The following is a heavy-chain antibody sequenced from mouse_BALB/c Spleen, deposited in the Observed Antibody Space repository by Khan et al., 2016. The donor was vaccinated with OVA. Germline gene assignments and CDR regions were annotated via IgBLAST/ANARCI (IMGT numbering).Heavy chain of an antibody. J-gene: IGHJ3*01. V-gene: IGHV5-6*01. Sequence: EVELVESGGDLVKPGGSLKLSCAASGFTFSSYSMSWVRQTPDKRLEWVATISIDGDYTYFPDSVKGRFTISRDNAKNTLNLQMSSLKSEDTALYYCASHLTGSFAYWGQGTLVTVSA. CDR2: ISIDGDYT. CDR1: GFTFSSYS. CDR3: ASHLTGSFAY. D-gene: IGHD4-1*01.